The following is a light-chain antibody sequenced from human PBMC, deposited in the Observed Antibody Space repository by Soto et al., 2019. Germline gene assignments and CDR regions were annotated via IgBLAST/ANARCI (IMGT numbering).Light chain of an antibody. CDR3: QQRSIWPWT. V-gene: IGKV3-11*01. J-gene: IGKJ1*01. Sequence: EIVLTQSPATLSLSPGERATLSCRASQSVSSYLAWYQHKPGQAPRLLISDASNRATGIPARFSGSGSGTDFSLTISGLEPEDFEVYYCQQRSIWPWTFGQGTKVEIK. CDR1: QSVSSY. CDR2: DAS.